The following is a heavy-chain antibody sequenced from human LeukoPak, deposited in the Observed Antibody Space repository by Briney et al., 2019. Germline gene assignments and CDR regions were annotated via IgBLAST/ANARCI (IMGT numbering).Heavy chain of an antibody. CDR2: ISYDGSNK. Sequence: PGGSLRLSCATSGFTFSNYPIHWVRQAPGKGLERVAVISYDGSNKYYADSVKGRFTISRDNSKNTLYLQMNSLRAEDTAVYYCARDLGSSGYYYPIDYWGQGTLVTVSS. V-gene: IGHV3-30-3*01. CDR1: GFTFSNYP. D-gene: IGHD3-22*01. CDR3: ARDLGSSGYYYPIDY. J-gene: IGHJ4*02.